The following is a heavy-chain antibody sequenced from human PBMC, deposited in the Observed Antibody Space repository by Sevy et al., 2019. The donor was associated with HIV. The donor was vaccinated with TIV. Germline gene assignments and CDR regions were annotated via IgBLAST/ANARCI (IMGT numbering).Heavy chain of an antibody. J-gene: IGHJ4*02. CDR1: GFSFSRYT. CDR2: ITSSSSHI. Sequence: GGSLRLSCAASGFSFSRYTMHWVRQSPGKGLEWVSSITSSSSHIYYADSVKGRFTISRDNAKNSVYLQMSSLGAEDTAVYYCAREWGAGYYESWGLFQYWGQGTLVTVSS. D-gene: IGHD3-22*01. V-gene: IGHV3-21*01. CDR3: AREWGAGYYESWGLFQY.